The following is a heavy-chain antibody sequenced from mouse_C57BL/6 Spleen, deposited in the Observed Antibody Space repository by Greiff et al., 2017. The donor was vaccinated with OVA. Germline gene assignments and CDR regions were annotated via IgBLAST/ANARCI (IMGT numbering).Heavy chain of an antibody. CDR1: GYSFTGYY. Sequence: VHVKQSGPELVKPGASVKISCKASGYSFTGYYMNWVKQSPEKSLEWIGEINPSTGGTTYNQKFKAKATLTVDKSSSTAYMQLKSLTSEDSAVYYCARRANWAFDYWGQGTTLTVSS. CDR3: ARRANWAFDY. J-gene: IGHJ2*01. D-gene: IGHD4-1*01. CDR2: INPSTGGT. V-gene: IGHV1-42*01.